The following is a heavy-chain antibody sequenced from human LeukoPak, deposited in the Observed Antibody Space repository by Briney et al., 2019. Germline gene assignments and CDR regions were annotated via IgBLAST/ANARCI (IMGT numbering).Heavy chain of an antibody. D-gene: IGHD1-26*01. CDR2: IYYSGST. J-gene: IGHJ4*02. Sequence: SETLSLTCTVSGGSISSGGYYWSWIRQHPGKGLEWIGYIYYSGSTYYNPSLKSRVTISVDTSKNQFSLRLSSVTAADTAVYYCARGPRVGATLGYWGQGTLVTVSS. CDR3: ARGPRVGATLGY. V-gene: IGHV4-31*03. CDR1: GGSISSGGYY.